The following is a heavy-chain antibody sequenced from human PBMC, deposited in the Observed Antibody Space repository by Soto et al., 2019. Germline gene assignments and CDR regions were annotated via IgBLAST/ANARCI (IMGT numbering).Heavy chain of an antibody. D-gene: IGHD1-26*01. CDR3: ASPPPYSGSYYSYYYGMDV. J-gene: IGHJ6*02. CDR2: IIPIFGTA. V-gene: IGHV1-69*13. CDR1: GDTFSSYA. Sequence: SVKVSCKASGDTFSSYAISWVRQAPGQGLEWMGGIIPIFGTANYAQKFQGRVTITADESTSTAYMELSSLRSEDTAVYYCASPPPYSGSYYSYYYGMDVWGQGTTVTVSS.